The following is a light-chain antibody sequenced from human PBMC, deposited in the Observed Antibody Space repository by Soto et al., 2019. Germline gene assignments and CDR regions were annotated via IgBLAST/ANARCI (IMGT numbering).Light chain of an antibody. Sequence: EIVLTQSPGTLSLSPGERATLSCRASQSVSSSYLAWYQQKPGQAPRLLIYGASSRATGIPDRFSGYGSGTDFTLTISRLEPEDFAVYYCQQYGRSLWTFGQGTQVEIK. J-gene: IGKJ1*01. V-gene: IGKV3-20*01. CDR1: QSVSSSY. CDR2: GAS. CDR3: QQYGRSLWT.